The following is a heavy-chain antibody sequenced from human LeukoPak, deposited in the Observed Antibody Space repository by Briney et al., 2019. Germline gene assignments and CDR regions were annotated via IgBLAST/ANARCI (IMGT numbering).Heavy chain of an antibody. J-gene: IGHJ4*02. V-gene: IGHV3-48*03. CDR1: GFTFSSYE. CDR3: ARVPTVGSGGYQFDY. D-gene: IGHD2-15*01. Sequence: GGSLRLSCAASGFTFSSYEMNWVRQAPGKGLEWVSYTSSSGSTIYYADSVKGRFTTSRDNAKKSLYLQMNSLRAEDTAVYYCARVPTVGSGGYQFDYWGQGTLVTVSS. CDR2: TSSSGSTI.